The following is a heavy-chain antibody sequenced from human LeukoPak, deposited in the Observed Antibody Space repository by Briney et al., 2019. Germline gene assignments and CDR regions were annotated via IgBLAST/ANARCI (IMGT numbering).Heavy chain of an antibody. D-gene: IGHD3-22*01. CDR2: ISSSSSYI. CDR3: AREYYDSSGYYSTGFDY. V-gene: IGHV3-21*01. Sequence: GGSVRLSCAASGFTFSSYSMDWVRQAPGKGLEWVSSISSSSSYIYYADSVKGRFTISRDNAKNSLNLQMNSLRAVDSAVYYCAREYYDSSGYYSTGFDYWGQGTVVTVSS. CDR1: GFTFSSYS. J-gene: IGHJ4*02.